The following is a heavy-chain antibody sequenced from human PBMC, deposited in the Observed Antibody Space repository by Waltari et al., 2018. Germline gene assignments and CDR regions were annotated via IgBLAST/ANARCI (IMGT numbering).Heavy chain of an antibody. V-gene: IGHV4-59*01. J-gene: IGHJ4*02. CDR3: ARYKVTTLYFDY. CDR2: IYYSGST. D-gene: IGHD4-17*01. Sequence: QVQLQESGPGLVKPSETLSLTCTVSGGSISSYYWSWIRQPPGKGLEWIGYIYYSGSTNYNPSLKSRVTISVDTSKNQFSLKLSSVTAADTAVYYCARYKVTTLYFDYWGQGTLVTVSS. CDR1: GGSISSYY.